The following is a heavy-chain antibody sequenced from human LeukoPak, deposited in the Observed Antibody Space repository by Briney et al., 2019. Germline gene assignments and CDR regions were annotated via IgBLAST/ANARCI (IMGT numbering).Heavy chain of an antibody. Sequence: ASVTVSCKASGYTFTSYYMHWVRQAPGQGLEWMGIINPSGGSTTYAQKFQGRVTMTRDTYTSTVYMELSSLRSEDTAVYYCARGITMIRGVISVGAGIGSQPKRYYYYYYMDVWGKGTTVTISS. V-gene: IGHV1-46*01. CDR1: GYTFTSYY. D-gene: IGHD3-10*01. J-gene: IGHJ6*03. CDR2: INPSGGST. CDR3: ARGITMIRGVISVGAGIGSQPKRYYYYYYMDV.